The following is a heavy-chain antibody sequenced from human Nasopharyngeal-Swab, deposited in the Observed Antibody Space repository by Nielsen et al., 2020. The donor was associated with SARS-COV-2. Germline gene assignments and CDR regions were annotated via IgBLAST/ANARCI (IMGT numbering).Heavy chain of an antibody. CDR1: GFTFSSYG. Sequence: GESLKISCAASGFTFSSYGMHWVRQAPGKGLEWVAVISYDGSNKYYADSVKGRFTISRDNSKNTLYLQMNSLRAEDTAVYYCAEESTVTTYYDAFDIWGQGTMVTVSS. V-gene: IGHV3-30*18. D-gene: IGHD4-17*01. J-gene: IGHJ3*02. CDR3: AEESTVTTYYDAFDI. CDR2: ISYDGSNK.